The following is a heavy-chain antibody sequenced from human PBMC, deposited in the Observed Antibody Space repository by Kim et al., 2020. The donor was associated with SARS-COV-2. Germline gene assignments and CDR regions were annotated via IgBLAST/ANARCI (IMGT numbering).Heavy chain of an antibody. D-gene: IGHD5-12*01. Sequence: ADSVKGRFTISRGNAKNTLYLQMNSLRAEDTAVYYCARCVSGYDSDAFDIWGQGTMVTVSS. J-gene: IGHJ3*02. V-gene: IGHV3-74*01. CDR3: ARCVSGYDSDAFDI.